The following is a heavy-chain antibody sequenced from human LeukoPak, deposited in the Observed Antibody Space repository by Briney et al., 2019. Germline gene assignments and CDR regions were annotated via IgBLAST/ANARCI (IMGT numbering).Heavy chain of an antibody. CDR1: GGTFSSYA. Sequence: SVKVSCKASGGTFSSYAISWVRQAPGQGLEWMGGIIPIFGTANYAQKFQGRVTITADESTSTAYMELSSLRSEDTAVYYCARDYYDSSGSSGFFYLKVLSYFGFSAFDIWGQGTMVTVSS. D-gene: IGHD3-22*01. J-gene: IGHJ3*02. CDR3: ARDYYDSSGSSGFFYLKVLSYFGFSAFDI. V-gene: IGHV1-69*13. CDR2: IIPIFGTA.